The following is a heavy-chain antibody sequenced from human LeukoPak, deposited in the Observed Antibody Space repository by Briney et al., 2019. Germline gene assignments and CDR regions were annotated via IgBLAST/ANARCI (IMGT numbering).Heavy chain of an antibody. V-gene: IGHV7-4-1*02. CDR2: INTNTGNP. CDR1: GYTFTSYA. Sequence: ASVKVSCKASGYTFTSYAMNWVRQAPGQGLEWMGWINTNTGNPTYAQGFTGRFVFSLDTSVSTAYLQISSLKAQDTAVYHCARARTHYYYNYMDVWGKGTTVTVSS. CDR3: ARARTHYYYNYMDV. J-gene: IGHJ6*03.